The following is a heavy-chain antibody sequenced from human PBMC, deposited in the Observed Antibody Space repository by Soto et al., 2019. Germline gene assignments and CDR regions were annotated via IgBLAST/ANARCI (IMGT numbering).Heavy chain of an antibody. CDR1: GFTFSDYS. Sequence: QVQLVESGGGLVKPGGSLRLSCAASGFTFSDYSMNWIRQAPGKGLEWVSYISSTGNTIYYADSVKGRFTISRDTANSSLHLERNSLRADDTAVYYCARGSIGCLKGGWFDPWGQGTLVTVSS. D-gene: IGHD6-25*01. CDR2: ISSTGNTI. V-gene: IGHV3-11*01. CDR3: ARGSIGCLKGGWFDP. J-gene: IGHJ5*02.